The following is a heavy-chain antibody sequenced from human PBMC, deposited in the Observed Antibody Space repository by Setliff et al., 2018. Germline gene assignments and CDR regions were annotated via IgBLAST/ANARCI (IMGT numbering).Heavy chain of an antibody. D-gene: IGHD3-22*01. J-gene: IGHJ4*02. CDR1: GDSISGYY. Sequence: EPLSLTCTVSGDSISGYYWSWIRQPPGKGLEWIGYIYNSGTTSYNPSLRSRVSMSVDTSNNQISLTLASMTAADTAVYFCATLLAGNSGFYDTDFWGQGAQVTVSS. V-gene: IGHV4-4*08. CDR3: ATLLAGNSGFYDTDF. CDR2: IYNSGTT.